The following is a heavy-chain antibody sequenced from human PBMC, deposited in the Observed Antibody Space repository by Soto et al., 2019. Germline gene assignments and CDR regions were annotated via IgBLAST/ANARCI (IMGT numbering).Heavy chain of an antibody. V-gene: IGHV4-39*01. CDR1: GGSILDSTYY. J-gene: IGHJ5*02. CDR3: ARQASGYYYGWFDP. D-gene: IGHD3-22*01. Sequence: PPETLSLTCTVSGGSILDSTYYWAWIRQSPGKGLEWIGTIFYSGGTFYTPSLKSRVTMSVDTSNNQFSLKLSSVTAADTAVYYCARQASGYYYGWFDPWGQGTLVTVSS. CDR2: IFYSGGT.